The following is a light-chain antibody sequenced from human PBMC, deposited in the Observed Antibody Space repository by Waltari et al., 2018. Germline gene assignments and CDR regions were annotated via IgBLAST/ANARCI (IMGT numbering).Light chain of an antibody. CDR2: EVN. Sequence: QSALTQPPSASGSPGQSVTLSCTGTSNDVAGYNYVSWYQQYPGKVPKLLIYEVNKRPSGVPDRFSGSKSGNTASLTVSGLQAEDEATYYCTSYAGINNLVFGTGTKVTVL. CDR3: TSYAGINNLV. J-gene: IGLJ1*01. V-gene: IGLV2-8*01. CDR1: SNDVAGYNY.